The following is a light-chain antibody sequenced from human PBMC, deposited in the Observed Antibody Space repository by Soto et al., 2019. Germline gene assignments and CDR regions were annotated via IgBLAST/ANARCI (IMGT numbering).Light chain of an antibody. V-gene: IGLV1-40*01. CDR3: QSYDSSLSGPVV. J-gene: IGLJ2*01. CDR1: SSNIGANYD. Sequence: QSVLTQPPSVSGAPGQTVTISCTGSSSNIGANYDVHWYQHLPGTAPKLLIYANNNRPSGVPDRFSGSKSGTSASLALTGLQTEDEADYYCQSYDSSLSGPVVFGGGTKLTVL. CDR2: ANN.